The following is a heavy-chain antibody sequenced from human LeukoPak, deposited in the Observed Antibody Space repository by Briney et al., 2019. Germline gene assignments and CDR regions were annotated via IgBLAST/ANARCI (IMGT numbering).Heavy chain of an antibody. J-gene: IGHJ6*04. Sequence: PGGFLRLSCAASGFTFSSYAMSWVRQAPGKGLEWVSAISGSGGSTYYADSVKGRFTISRDNSKNTLYLQMNSLRAEDTAVYYCAKMSGYCSGGSCYYYGMDVWGKGTTVTVSS. V-gene: IGHV3-23*01. CDR1: GFTFSSYA. CDR2: ISGSGGST. D-gene: IGHD2-15*01. CDR3: AKMSGYCSGGSCYYYGMDV.